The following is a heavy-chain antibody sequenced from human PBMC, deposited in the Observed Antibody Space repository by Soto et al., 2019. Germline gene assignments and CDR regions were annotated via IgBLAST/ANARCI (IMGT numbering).Heavy chain of an antibody. D-gene: IGHD3-10*01. V-gene: IGHV4-31*03. CDR1: GVSISSGGYY. CDR2: IYYSGST. CDR3: ARDYMGYGNFDY. Sequence: SETLSLTCTVSGVSISSGGYYWSWIRQHPGRGLEWIAYIYYSGSTYYNPSLQSRVTISLDTSKNQFSLNVNSVTAADTATYYCARDYMGYGNFDYWGQGTLVTVSS. J-gene: IGHJ4*02.